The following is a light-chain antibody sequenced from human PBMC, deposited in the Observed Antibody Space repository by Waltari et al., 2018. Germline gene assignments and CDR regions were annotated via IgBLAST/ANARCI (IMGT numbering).Light chain of an antibody. CDR2: VNSDGSH. CDR3: ETGGHGTWV. J-gene: IGLJ3*02. V-gene: IGLV4-69*01. CDR1: SGHSSNA. Sequence: QLVLTQSPSASASLGASVKLTCTLSSGHSSNAIAWLQKQPEKGPRYLRKVNSDGSHSKGDDTPDRFSGSSSGAERYLTISNLQPEDEADYYCETGGHGTWVFGGGTKVTVL.